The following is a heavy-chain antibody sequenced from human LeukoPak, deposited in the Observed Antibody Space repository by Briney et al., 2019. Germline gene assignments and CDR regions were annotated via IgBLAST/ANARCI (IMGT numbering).Heavy chain of an antibody. Sequence: ASVKVSCKASGYTFTSYGISWVRQAPGQGLEWMGWISAYNGNTNYAQKLQGRVTMTTDTSTSAAYMELRSLRSDDTAVYYCARAIAAAGYYYFDYWGQGTLVTVSS. CDR1: GYTFTSYG. CDR3: ARAIAAAGYYYFDY. CDR2: ISAYNGNT. D-gene: IGHD6-13*01. J-gene: IGHJ4*02. V-gene: IGHV1-18*01.